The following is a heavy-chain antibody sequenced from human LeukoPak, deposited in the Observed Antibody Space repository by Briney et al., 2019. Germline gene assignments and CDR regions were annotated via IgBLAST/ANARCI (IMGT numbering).Heavy chain of an antibody. CDR3: ARDRYGDYVLDY. Sequence: GGSLRLSCAASGFTFSSYGMHWVRQAPGKGLEWVAVIWYDGSNKYYADSVKGRFTISRDNSKNTLYLQMNSLRAEDTAVYYCARDRYGDYVLDYWAREPWSPSPQ. CDR2: IWYDGSNK. J-gene: IGHJ4*02. D-gene: IGHD4-17*01. V-gene: IGHV3-33*01. CDR1: GFTFSSYG.